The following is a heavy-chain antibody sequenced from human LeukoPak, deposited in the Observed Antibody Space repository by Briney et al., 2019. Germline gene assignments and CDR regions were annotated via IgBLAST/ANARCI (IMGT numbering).Heavy chain of an antibody. D-gene: IGHD3-9*01. V-gene: IGHV4-4*07. CDR2: IYTSGST. CDR1: GGSISSYY. Sequence: SETLSLTCTVSGGSISSYYWSWIRQPAGKGLEWIGRIYTSGSTNYNPSLKSRVTISVDTSKNQFSLKLSSVTAADTAVYYCARWGTYYDILTVPGWFDPWGQGTLVTVSS. CDR3: ARWGTYYDILTVPGWFDP. J-gene: IGHJ5*02.